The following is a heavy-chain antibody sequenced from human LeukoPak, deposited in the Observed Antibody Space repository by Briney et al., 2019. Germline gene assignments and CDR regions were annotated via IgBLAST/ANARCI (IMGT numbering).Heavy chain of an antibody. V-gene: IGHV6-1*01. Sequence: SQTLSLTCAISGDSVSNNSAAWNWIRQSPSRGLEWLGRTYYRSKWYNDYAVSVKSRITINPDTSKNQFSLQVNSVTPEDTAVYYCARAPTPIIAVAGSFDYWGQGTLITVSS. J-gene: IGHJ4*02. D-gene: IGHD6-19*01. CDR2: TYYRSKWYN. CDR3: ARAPTPIIAVAGSFDY. CDR1: GDSVSNNSAA.